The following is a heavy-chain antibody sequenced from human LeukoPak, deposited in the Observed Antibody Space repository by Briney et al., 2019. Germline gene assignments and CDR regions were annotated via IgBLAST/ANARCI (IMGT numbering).Heavy chain of an antibody. D-gene: IGHD4-11*01. J-gene: IGHJ6*03. CDR2: IYYSGST. Sequence: KPSETLSLTCTVSGGSISSSSYYWGRIRQPPGMGLEWIGSIYYSGSTYYNPSLKSRVTISVDTSKNQFSLKLSSVTAADTAVYYCARGPSSVTTGGYYYYMDVWGKGTTVTVSS. CDR3: ARGPSSVTTGGYYYYMDV. V-gene: IGHV4-39*07. CDR1: GGSISSSSYY.